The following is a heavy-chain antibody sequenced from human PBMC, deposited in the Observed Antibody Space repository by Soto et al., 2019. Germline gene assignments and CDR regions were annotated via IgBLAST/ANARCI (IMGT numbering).Heavy chain of an antibody. J-gene: IGHJ4*02. Sequence: QVQLVESGGGLVKPGGSLRLSCAASGFTFSDYYMSWIRQAPGKGLEWVSYISSSSSYTNYADSVKGRFTISRDNAKNSLYLQMNSLRAEDTAVYYCARKGEGGYCTNGVCDPIFDYWGQGTLVTVSS. D-gene: IGHD2-8*01. CDR2: ISSSSSYT. CDR1: GFTFSDYY. CDR3: ARKGEGGYCTNGVCDPIFDY. V-gene: IGHV3-11*06.